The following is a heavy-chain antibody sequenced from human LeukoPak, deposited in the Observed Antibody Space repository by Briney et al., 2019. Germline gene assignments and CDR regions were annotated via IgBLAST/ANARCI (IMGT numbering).Heavy chain of an antibody. CDR2: VYYTGST. CDR1: GGSISRYY. D-gene: IGHD6-19*01. V-gene: IGHV4-59*01. J-gene: IGHJ4*02. CDR3: AREFSSGWYYFDY. Sequence: SETLSLTCTVSGGSISRYYGSWIRQSPGKGLEWIGYVYYTGSTNYNPSLKSRVTISVDTSRNQFSLKLSSVTAADTAVYYCAREFSSGWYYFDYWGQGTLVTVSS.